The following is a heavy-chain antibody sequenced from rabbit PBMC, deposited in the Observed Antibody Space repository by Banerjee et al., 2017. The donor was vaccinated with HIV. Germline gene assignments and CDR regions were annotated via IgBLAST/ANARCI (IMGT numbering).Heavy chain of an antibody. CDR3: ARLTYGYGGVTYAPYFNL. CDR2: IYTGSSGST. V-gene: IGHV1S45*01. CDR1: GFDLSSYYA. Sequence: QEQLEESGGDLVKPEGSLKLTCTASGFDLSSYYAMCWVRQAPGKGLEWIACIYTGSSGSTWYASWAKGRFTISKTSSTTVTLQMTSLTAADTATYFCARLTYGYGGVTYAPYFNLWGPGTLVTVS. J-gene: IGHJ4*01. D-gene: IGHD6-1*01.